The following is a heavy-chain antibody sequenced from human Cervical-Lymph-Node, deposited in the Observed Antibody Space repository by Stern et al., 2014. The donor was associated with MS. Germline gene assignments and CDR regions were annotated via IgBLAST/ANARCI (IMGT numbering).Heavy chain of an antibody. CDR3: ARGEWLQF. D-gene: IGHD5-24*01. CDR1: GYSISSGYY. J-gene: IGHJ4*02. Sequence: VQLEESGPGLVKPSETLSLTCTVSGYSISSGYYWGWIRQPPGKGLEWIGSIYHSGSTYYNPSLKSRVTISVDTSKNQFSLKRSSGTAADTAVYYCARGEWLQFWGQGTLVTVSS. CDR2: IYHSGST. V-gene: IGHV4-38-2*02.